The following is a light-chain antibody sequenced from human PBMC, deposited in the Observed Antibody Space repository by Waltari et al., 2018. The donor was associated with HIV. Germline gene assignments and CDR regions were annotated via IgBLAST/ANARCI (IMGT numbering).Light chain of an antibody. J-gene: IGKJ3*01. CDR3: QQMNSFS. CDR2: KTS. CDR1: QSVSTW. V-gene: IGKV1-5*03. Sequence: DIQMTQSPYTLSASVGDRVTITCRASQSVSTWLAWYQQKPGKAPKLVIYKTSSLETGVPSRFSGSGSGTEFTLTISDLHPDDFATYYCQQMNSFSFGPGTKVEI.